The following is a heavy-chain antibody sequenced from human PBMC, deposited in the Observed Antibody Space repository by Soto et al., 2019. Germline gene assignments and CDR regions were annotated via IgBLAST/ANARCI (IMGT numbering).Heavy chain of an antibody. CDR1: GYTFTSYG. J-gene: IGHJ6*02. V-gene: IGHV1-18*01. CDR3: AGGYSSGWPYHYYGMDV. CDR2: ISAYNGNT. D-gene: IGHD6-19*01. Sequence: ASVKVSCKASGYTFTSYGISWVRQAPGQGLEWMGWISAYNGNTNYAQKLQGRVTMTTDTSTSTAYMELRSLRSDDTAVYYCAGGYSSGWPYHYYGMDVWGQGTTVTVSS.